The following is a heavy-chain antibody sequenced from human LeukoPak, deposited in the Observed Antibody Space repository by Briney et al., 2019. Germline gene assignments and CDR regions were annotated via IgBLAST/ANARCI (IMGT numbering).Heavy chain of an antibody. Sequence: PSETLSLTCTVSGGSISSGSYYWSWIRQPAGKGLEWIGRIYTSGSTNYNPSLKSRVTISVDTSKNQFSLKLSSVTAADTAVYYCAGYSSGWYGSYYYYYMDVWGKGTTVTISS. V-gene: IGHV4-61*02. J-gene: IGHJ6*03. D-gene: IGHD6-19*01. CDR2: IYTSGST. CDR1: GGSISSGSYY. CDR3: AGYSSGWYGSYYYYYMDV.